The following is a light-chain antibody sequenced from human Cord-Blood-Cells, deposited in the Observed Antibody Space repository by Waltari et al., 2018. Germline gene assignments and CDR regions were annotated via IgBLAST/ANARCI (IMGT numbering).Light chain of an antibody. Sequence: LVLTQSPGTLSLSPGERATLSCRASQSVSSSYLAWYPHKTGQAPRLLIYGASSRATGIPDRVSGSGSGTDFTLTISRLEPEDFAVYYCQQYGSSIFTFGPGTKVDIK. J-gene: IGKJ3*01. V-gene: IGKV3-20*01. CDR3: QQYGSSIFT. CDR1: QSVSSSY. CDR2: GAS.